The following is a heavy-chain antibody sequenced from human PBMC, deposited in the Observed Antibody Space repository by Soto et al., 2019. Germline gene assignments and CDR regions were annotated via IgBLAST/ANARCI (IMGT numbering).Heavy chain of an antibody. V-gene: IGHV4-59*01. J-gene: IGHJ6*03. CDR1: GGSISNYF. Sequence: QGELQESGPGLVKSSETLSLTCRVSGGSISNYFWSWIRQPPGKGLEWIGYIFNSGSTIYSPSLKSRVTLTLDTSKNQFSLRLGSVTVADTAIYYCARGPETYYMDVWGKGTTVTVSS. CDR2: IFNSGST. CDR3: ARGPETYYMDV.